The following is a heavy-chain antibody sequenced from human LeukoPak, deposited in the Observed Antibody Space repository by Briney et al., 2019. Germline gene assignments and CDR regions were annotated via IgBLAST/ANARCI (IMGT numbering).Heavy chain of an antibody. CDR1: GFIFSSYS. V-gene: IGHV3-21*01. Sequence: GGSLRLSCAASGFIFSSYSMNWVRQAPGKGLEWVSSISSSSIYIYYADSVKGRFTISRDNAKNSLYLQMNSLRVEDTAVYYCARVAKYYYGSEAYYFFEHWGQGTPVTASS. CDR2: ISSSSIYI. CDR3: ARVAKYYYGSEAYYFFEH. D-gene: IGHD3-10*01. J-gene: IGHJ4*02.